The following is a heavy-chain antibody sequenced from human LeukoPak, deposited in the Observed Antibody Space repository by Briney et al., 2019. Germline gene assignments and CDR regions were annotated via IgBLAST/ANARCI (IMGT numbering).Heavy chain of an antibody. CDR3: ARAALRADPYYFDY. Sequence: ASVKVSCKASGYTFTSYYMHGVRQAPGQGLEWMGLINPSGGSTSYAQKFQGRVTMTRDMSTSTVYMELSSLRSEDTAVYYCARAALRADPYYFDYWGQGTLVTVSS. CDR1: GYTFTSYY. D-gene: IGHD2-2*01. J-gene: IGHJ4*02. CDR2: INPSGGST. V-gene: IGHV1-46*01.